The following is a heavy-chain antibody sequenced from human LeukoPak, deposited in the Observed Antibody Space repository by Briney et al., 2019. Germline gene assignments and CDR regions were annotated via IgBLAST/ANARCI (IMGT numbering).Heavy chain of an antibody. CDR3: AKEPSYGMDV. Sequence: GGSLRLSCAASGFTFDDYAMHWVRQAPGKGLEWVSGISWNSGSIGYADSVKGRFTISRDSAKNSLYLQMNSLRAEDTALYYCAKEPSYGMDVWGQGTTVTVSS. CDR1: GFTFDDYA. J-gene: IGHJ6*02. V-gene: IGHV3-9*01. CDR2: ISWNSGSI.